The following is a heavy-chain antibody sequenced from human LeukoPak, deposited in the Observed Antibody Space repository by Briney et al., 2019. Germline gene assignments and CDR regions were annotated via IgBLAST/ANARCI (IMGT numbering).Heavy chain of an antibody. CDR1: GGSISSGDYY. D-gene: IGHD1-26*01. CDR2: IYYSGST. CDR3: AREHSGSFDAFDI. Sequence: SQTLSLTCTVSGGSISSGDYYWSWIRQPPGKGLEWIGYIYYSGSTYYNPSLKSRVTISVDTSKNQFSLKLSSVTAADTAVYHCAREHSGSFDAFDIWGQGTMLTVSS. V-gene: IGHV4-30-4*08. J-gene: IGHJ3*02.